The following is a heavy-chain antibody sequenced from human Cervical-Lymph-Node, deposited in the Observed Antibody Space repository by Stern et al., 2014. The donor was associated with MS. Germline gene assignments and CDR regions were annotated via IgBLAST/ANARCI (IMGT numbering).Heavy chain of an antibody. CDR1: GFPFSSYS. D-gene: IGHD1-14*01. V-gene: IGHV3-48*02. Sequence: VQLVESGGGLVQPGGSLRLSCAASGFPFSSYSMNWVRQAPATGLERVSYISSNRSAIHHADSVQGRFTISTNNATTPLELQMNSLRDEDTAVYYCGREDEVGGTAWGQGTLVTVSS. CDR2: ISSNRSAI. J-gene: IGHJ5*02. CDR3: GREDEVGGTA.